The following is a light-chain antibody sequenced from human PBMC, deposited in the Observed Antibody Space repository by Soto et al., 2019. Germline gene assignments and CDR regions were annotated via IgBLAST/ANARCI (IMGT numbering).Light chain of an antibody. V-gene: IGKV3-20*01. CDR2: EAS. CDR1: QSLSGRY. Sequence: ETVLTPSPGSLSLSPVEGATLSCTASQSLSGRYLAWYQQRPGQAPKLLMYEASSRATGIPDRFSGSGSGTDFTLTISRLEPEDFAVYYCQQYATSPQTFGQGTKVDIK. J-gene: IGKJ1*01. CDR3: QQYATSPQT.